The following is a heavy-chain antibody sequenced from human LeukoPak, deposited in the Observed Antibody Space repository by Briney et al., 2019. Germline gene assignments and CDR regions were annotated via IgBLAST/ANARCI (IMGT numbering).Heavy chain of an antibody. Sequence: ASVKVSCKASGGTFSSYAISWVRQAPGQGLEWMGGIIPIFGTANYAQKFQGRVTITADESTSTAYMELSSLRSEDTAVYYCARERAHGGPFDYWGQGTLVTVSS. CDR3: ARERAHGGPFDY. D-gene: IGHD4-23*01. V-gene: IGHV1-69*13. CDR2: IIPIFGTA. J-gene: IGHJ4*02. CDR1: GGTFSSYA.